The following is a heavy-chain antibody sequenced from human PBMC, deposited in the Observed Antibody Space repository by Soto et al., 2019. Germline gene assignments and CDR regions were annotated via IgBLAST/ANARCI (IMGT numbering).Heavy chain of an antibody. CDR1: GFTFRDYG. Sequence: QVQLVESGGGVVRPGRSLRLSCVASGFTFRDYGMHWVSQAPGKGLEWVAGISHHGLKEHYADSVKGRFTISRDNSKKTVYLQLNSLRGDDTAVYYCAKDWVGGSNKYYFEYWGQGTLVTVSS. J-gene: IGHJ4*02. V-gene: IGHV3-30*18. CDR3: AKDWVGGSNKYYFEY. D-gene: IGHD1-26*01. CDR2: ISHHGLKE.